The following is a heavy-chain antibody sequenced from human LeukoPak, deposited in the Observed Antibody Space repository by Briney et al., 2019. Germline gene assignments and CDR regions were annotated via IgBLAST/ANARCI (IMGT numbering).Heavy chain of an antibody. Sequence: SETLSLTCTVSGGSISSYYWSWTRQPPGKGLEWIGYIYYSGSTNYNPSLKSRVTISVDTSKNQFSLKLSSVTAADTAVYYCARGTLGRKRFDYWGQGTLVTVSS. CDR1: GGSISSYY. J-gene: IGHJ4*02. CDR2: IYYSGST. CDR3: ARGTLGRKRFDY. V-gene: IGHV4-59*01. D-gene: IGHD6-6*01.